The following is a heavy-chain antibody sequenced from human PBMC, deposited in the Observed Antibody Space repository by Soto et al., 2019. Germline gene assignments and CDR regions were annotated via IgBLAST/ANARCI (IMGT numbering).Heavy chain of an antibody. CDR3: ARGSGFLIDS. D-gene: IGHD5-12*01. V-gene: IGHV3-7*04. CDR2: IKEDGSEE. J-gene: IGHJ4*02. CDR1: GFSFSNHW. Sequence: EVQLVESGGGLVQPGGSLRLSCAASGFSFSNHWMNWVRQVPGKGLEWVAIIKEDGSEEHYVDSVKGRFTISRDNAKISLYLQMNSLSVEDAAVYYWARGSGFLIDSWGQGTLVTVSS.